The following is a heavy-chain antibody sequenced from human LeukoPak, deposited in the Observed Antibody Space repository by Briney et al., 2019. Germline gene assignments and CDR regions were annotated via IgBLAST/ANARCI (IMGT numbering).Heavy chain of an antibody. V-gene: IGHV3-30*18. CDR2: ISYDGSNK. J-gene: IGHJ4*02. D-gene: IGHD3-22*01. CDR3: AKDLDPHYYDSSGYRGLFDY. CDR1: GFTFSSYG. Sequence: GGSLRLSCAASGFTFSSYGMHWVRQAPGKGLEWVAVISYDGSNKYYADSVKGRFTISRDNSKNTLYLQMKSLRAEDTAVYYCAKDLDPHYYDSSGYRGLFDYWGQETLVSVSS.